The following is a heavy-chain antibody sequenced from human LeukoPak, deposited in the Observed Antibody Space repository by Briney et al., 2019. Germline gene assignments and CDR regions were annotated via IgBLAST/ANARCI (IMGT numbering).Heavy chain of an antibody. CDR2: ISGSGGST. Sequence: PGGSLRLSCAASGFTFSSYAMSWVRQASGKGLEWVSAISGSGGSTYYADSVKGRFTISRDNSKNTLYLQMNSLRAEDTAVYYCASPIAVAGTRIDYWGQGTLVTVSS. CDR3: ASPIAVAGTRIDY. V-gene: IGHV3-23*01. D-gene: IGHD6-19*01. J-gene: IGHJ4*02. CDR1: GFTFSSYA.